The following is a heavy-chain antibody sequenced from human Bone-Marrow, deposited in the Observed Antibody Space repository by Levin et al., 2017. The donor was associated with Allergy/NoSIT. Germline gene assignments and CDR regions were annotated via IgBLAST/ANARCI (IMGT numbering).Heavy chain of an antibody. J-gene: IGHJ4*02. CDR2: IYYSGST. D-gene: IGHD2-21*02. Sequence: PSETLSLTCTVSGGSISSSSYYWGWIRQPPGKGLEWIGSIYYSGSTYYNPSLKSRVTISVDTSKNQFSLKLSAVTAADTAVYYCASQTPPGWRLPHPMGVYWGQGTLVTVSS. CDR1: GGSISSSSYY. CDR3: ASQTPPGWRLPHPMGVY. V-gene: IGHV4-39*01.